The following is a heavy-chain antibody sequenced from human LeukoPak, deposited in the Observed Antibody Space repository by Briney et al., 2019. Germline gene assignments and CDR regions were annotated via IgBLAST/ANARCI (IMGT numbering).Heavy chain of an antibody. V-gene: IGHV3-23*01. J-gene: IGHJ6*03. CDR1: GFTFSSHA. D-gene: IGHD2-21*01. CDR2: ISGSGGST. Sequence: PGGSLRLSCAASGFTFSSHAMSWVRQAPGKGLEWVSAISGSGGSTYYADSVKGRFTISRDNSKNTLYLQMNSLRAEDTAVYYCAKLGDWNYYYYMDVWGKGTTVTVSS. CDR3: AKLGDWNYYYYMDV.